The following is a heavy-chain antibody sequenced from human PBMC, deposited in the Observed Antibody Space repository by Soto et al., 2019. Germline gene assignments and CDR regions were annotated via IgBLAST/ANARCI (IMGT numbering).Heavy chain of an antibody. Sequence: SETLSLTCTVSGASIRSSSYCWGWIRQPPGKGLELIGSIHYSGSTYNNPSLKSRVTISVDTSKNQFSLKLSSVTAADSAVYYCARGPYNNGWYEGFDPWGQGTLVTVSS. CDR2: IHYSGST. CDR3: ARGPYNNGWYEGFDP. D-gene: IGHD6-19*01. V-gene: IGHV4-39*01. J-gene: IGHJ5*02. CDR1: GASIRSSSYC.